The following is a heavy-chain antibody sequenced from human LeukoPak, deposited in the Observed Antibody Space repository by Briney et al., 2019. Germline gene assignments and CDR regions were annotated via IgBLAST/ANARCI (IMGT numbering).Heavy chain of an antibody. Sequence: ASVKVSCKASGGTFSSYAISWVRQAPGQGLEWMGRIILILGIANYAQKFQGRVTITADKSTSTAYMELSSLRSEDTAVYYCARDGDYYDSSPWSSWGQGTLVTVSS. CDR2: IILILGIA. CDR3: ARDGDYYDSSPWSS. V-gene: IGHV1-69*04. CDR1: GGTFSSYA. J-gene: IGHJ5*02. D-gene: IGHD3-22*01.